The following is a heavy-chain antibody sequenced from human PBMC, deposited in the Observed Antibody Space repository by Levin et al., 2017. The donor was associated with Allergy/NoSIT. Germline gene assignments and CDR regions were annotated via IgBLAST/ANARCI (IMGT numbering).Heavy chain of an antibody. Sequence: GESLKISCKASGYTFGSYGISWVRQAPGQGLEWMGWISVYNGNTDYAQKFQGRVIMTTDTSTTTAYLELRSLRSDDTAVYYCARDTPFYYGSGSYFGEYWGQGTLVTVSS. CDR1: GYTFGSYG. CDR2: ISVYNGNT. J-gene: IGHJ4*02. CDR3: ARDTPFYYGSGSYFGEY. D-gene: IGHD3-10*01. V-gene: IGHV1-18*01.